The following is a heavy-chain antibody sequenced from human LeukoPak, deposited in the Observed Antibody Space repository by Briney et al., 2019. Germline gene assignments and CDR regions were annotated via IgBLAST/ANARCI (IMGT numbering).Heavy chain of an antibody. Sequence: GESLNVSCKGSGYSFSTYWIGWVRQMPGKGLEWMGIIYPGDSDTRYSPSFQGQVTMTADKSIGTAYLQWSSLKASDTAMYYCARQGLGGGDGSGAFDIWGQGTMVTVSS. CDR3: ARQGLGGGDGSGAFDI. CDR2: IYPGDSDT. V-gene: IGHV5-51*01. J-gene: IGHJ3*02. D-gene: IGHD2-21*02. CDR1: GYSFSTYW.